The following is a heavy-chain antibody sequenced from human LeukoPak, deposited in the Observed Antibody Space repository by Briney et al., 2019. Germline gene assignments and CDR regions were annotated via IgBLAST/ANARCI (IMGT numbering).Heavy chain of an antibody. D-gene: IGHD4-23*01. V-gene: IGHV1-8*03. CDR2: INTKSGMT. CDR1: GYTFTRYD. J-gene: IGHJ3*02. CDR3: ARHAKDYGGNSAFDI. Sequence: ASVKVSCKASGYTFTRYDINWVRQATGQGLEWMGWINTKSGMTGHAQKFQGRITITKDTSISTVYMELSSLSSEDTAVYYCARHAKDYGGNSAFDIWGQGTMVTVSS.